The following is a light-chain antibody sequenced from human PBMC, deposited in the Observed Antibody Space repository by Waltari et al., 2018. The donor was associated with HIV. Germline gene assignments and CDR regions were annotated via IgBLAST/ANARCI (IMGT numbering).Light chain of an antibody. Sequence: QSALTQPPSASGSPGQSVTISCTGTSSYVGGSNYVSWYQQHPGKAPKLLIYEGTERPSGVSSRFSGSKSGYTASLTVSGLQAEDEADYYCSSYAGSRGLFGGGTKLTV. CDR3: SSYAGSRGL. CDR2: EGT. V-gene: IGLV2-8*01. J-gene: IGLJ2*01. CDR1: SSYVGGSNY.